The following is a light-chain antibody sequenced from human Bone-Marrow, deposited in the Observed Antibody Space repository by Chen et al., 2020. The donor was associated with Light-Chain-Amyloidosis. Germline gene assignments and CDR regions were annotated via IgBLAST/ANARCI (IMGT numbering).Light chain of an antibody. CDR1: TSNIGSNT. CDR3: AAWDDSLDVLYV. V-gene: IGLV1-44*01. Sequence: QTALTQPPSASGTPGQRVTISCSGSTSNIGSNTVNWYQHPPGTAPKLLIHSNNQRPSGVPARFSGSKSGTSASLAISGLQSADEAIYYCAAWDDSLDVLYVFGTGTKVTVL. CDR2: SNN. J-gene: IGLJ1*01.